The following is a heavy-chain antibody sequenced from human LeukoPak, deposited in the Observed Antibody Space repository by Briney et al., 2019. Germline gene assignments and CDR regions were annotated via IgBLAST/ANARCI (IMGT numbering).Heavy chain of an antibody. J-gene: IGHJ5*02. CDR1: GYTFTSYD. Sequence: ASVKVSCKPSGYTFTSYDINWVRQATGQGLEWMGWMNPNSGNTGYAQKFQGRVTITRNTSISTAYMELSSLRSEDTAVYYCAIHMVRGVISWFDPWGQGTLVTVSS. V-gene: IGHV1-8*03. CDR3: AIHMVRGVISWFDP. D-gene: IGHD3-10*01. CDR2: MNPNSGNT.